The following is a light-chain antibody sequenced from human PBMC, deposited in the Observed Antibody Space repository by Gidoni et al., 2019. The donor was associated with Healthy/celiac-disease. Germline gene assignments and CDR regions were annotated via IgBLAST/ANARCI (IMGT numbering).Light chain of an antibody. CDR3: SSYTSSITWV. V-gene: IGLV2-14*01. J-gene: IGLJ3*02. Sequence: QCAMTQPDSVSGSPGQSITISCTGTGRHVGGYNYVSWYQQHPVKAPKLMIYDVSNRPSGVSNRFAGSKSGNTASLTISGLQAEDEADYYCSSYTSSITWVFGGGPKLTVL. CDR1: GRHVGGYNY. CDR2: DVS.